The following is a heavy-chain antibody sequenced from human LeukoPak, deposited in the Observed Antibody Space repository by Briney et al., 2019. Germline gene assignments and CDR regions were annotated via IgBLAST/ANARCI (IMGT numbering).Heavy chain of an antibody. CDR1: GFTFSTYS. CDR3: ARSRQSLTTPDY. J-gene: IGHJ4*02. Sequence: GGSLRLSCAASGFTFSTYSMNWVRQAPGKGLDWVSYISSSGSTIYYADSVKGRFTISRDNAKNSLYLQMNSLRAEDTAVYYCARSRQSLTTPDYWGQGTLVTVSS. V-gene: IGHV3-48*04. D-gene: IGHD3-16*02. CDR2: ISSSGSTI.